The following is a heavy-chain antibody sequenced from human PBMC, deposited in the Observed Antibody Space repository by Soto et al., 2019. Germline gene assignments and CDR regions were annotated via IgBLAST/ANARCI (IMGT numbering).Heavy chain of an antibody. J-gene: IGHJ6*02. D-gene: IGHD2-15*01. CDR1: GGSFTGYY. CDR2: INYRGSS. V-gene: IGHV4-34*01. Sequence: SQTLSLTCAVYGGSFTGYYWTWIRQTPGKGLEWIGEINYRGSSYYNPSLESRISMAVDTSQNQFSLDLTSVTATDTAVYFCARHPGYCSGRSWNGQYTLDVWGQGTTVTVSS. CDR3: ARHPGYCSGRSWNGQYTLDV.